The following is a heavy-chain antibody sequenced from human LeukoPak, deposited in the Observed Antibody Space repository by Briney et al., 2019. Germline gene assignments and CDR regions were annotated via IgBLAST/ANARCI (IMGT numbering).Heavy chain of an antibody. CDR1: GGSFSGYY. Sequence: SETLSLTCAVYGGSFSGYYWSWIRQPPGKGLEWIGEINHSGSTNYNPSLKSRVTISVDTSKNQFSLKLSSVTAADTAVYYCARVRRALSWSGYRLDYWGQGTLVTVSS. J-gene: IGHJ4*02. D-gene: IGHD3-3*01. V-gene: IGHV4-34*01. CDR3: ARVRRALSWSGYRLDY. CDR2: INHSGST.